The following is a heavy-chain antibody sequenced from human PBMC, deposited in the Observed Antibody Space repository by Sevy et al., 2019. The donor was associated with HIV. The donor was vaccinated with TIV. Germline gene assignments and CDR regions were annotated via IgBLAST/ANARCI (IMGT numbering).Heavy chain of an antibody. CDR3: ARAFGWELLTGYIYDYYYYGMDV. Sequence: GGSLRLSCTASGFTLSDYYISWIRQAPGKGLQWISYMSGSDDSGGDDTIYYADAVKGRFTISRDNAKNSLYLQMNSLRAEDTAVYYCARAFGWELLTGYIYDYYYYGMDVWGQGTTVTVSS. CDR1: GFTLSDYY. CDR2: MSGSDDSGGDDTI. D-gene: IGHD1-26*01. V-gene: IGHV3-11*04. J-gene: IGHJ6*02.